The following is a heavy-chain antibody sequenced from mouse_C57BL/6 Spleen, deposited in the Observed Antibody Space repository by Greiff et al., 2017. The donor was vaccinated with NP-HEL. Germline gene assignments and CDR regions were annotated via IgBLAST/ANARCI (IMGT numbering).Heavy chain of an antibody. V-gene: IGHV4-1*01. CDR3: ATLYYDYDAWFAY. CDR2: INPDSSTI. CDR1: GIDFSRYW. Sequence: EVQLLQSGGGLVQPGGSLKLSCAASGIDFSRYWMSWVRRAPGKGLEWIGEINPDSSTINYAPSLKDKFIISRDNAKNTLYLQMSKVRSEDTALYYCATLYYDYDAWFAYWGQGTLVTVSA. J-gene: IGHJ3*01. D-gene: IGHD2-4*01.